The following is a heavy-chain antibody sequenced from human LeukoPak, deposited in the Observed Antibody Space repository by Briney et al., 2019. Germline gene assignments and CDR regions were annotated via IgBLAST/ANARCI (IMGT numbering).Heavy chain of an antibody. CDR3: ARETRGSYVPGLDY. CDR2: IKFDGSEK. Sequence: GGSLRLSCAASGFTFSNYWLSWVRQAPGKGLEWVANIKFDGSEKYYMDSVKGRFAISRDNAKNSLTLQMNSLRAEDTAMYFCARETRGSYVPGLDYWGQGTLVTVSS. V-gene: IGHV3-7*01. D-gene: IGHD1-26*01. CDR1: GFTFSNYW. J-gene: IGHJ4*02.